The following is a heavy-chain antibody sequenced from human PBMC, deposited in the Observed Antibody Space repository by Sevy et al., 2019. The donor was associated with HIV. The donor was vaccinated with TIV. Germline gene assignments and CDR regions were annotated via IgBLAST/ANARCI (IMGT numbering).Heavy chain of an antibody. J-gene: IGHJ3*02. V-gene: IGHV3-33*01. CDR2: IWSNGNNK. CDR3: VRERGPFDGFDI. Sequence: GGSLRLSCAASGFMFSTYGMHWVRQAPGKGLEWVAVIWSNGNNKYYAYSVKGRFTFSRDNSQNTLSLQMNSLRAEDTAVYYCVRERGPFDGFDIWGQGTMVTVSS. D-gene: IGHD3-10*01. CDR1: GFMFSTYG.